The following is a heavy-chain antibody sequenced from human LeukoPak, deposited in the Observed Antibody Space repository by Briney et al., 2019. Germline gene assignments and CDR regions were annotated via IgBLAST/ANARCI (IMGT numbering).Heavy chain of an antibody. Sequence: PGGSLRLSCAASGFTVSSNYMSWVRQAPGKGLGWVSVIYSGGGTYYADSVKGRFTISRDNSKNTLYLQMNSLRAEDTAVYYCAREDIVLMVYDYWGQGTLVTVSS. J-gene: IGHJ4*02. D-gene: IGHD2-8*01. CDR2: IYSGGGT. CDR3: AREDIVLMVYDY. V-gene: IGHV3-53*01. CDR1: GFTVSSNY.